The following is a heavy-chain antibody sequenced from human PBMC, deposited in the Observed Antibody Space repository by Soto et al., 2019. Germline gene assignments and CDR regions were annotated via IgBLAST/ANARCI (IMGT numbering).Heavy chain of an antibody. D-gene: IGHD3-3*01. Sequence: EVQLLESGGDLVQPGGSLRLSCAASGFTFSSYAMSWVRQAPGKGLEWVSAISGSGGSTYYADSVKGRFTISRDNSKNTLYLQMNSLRAEDTAVYYCAKETTIFGVVIGNRFDPWGQGTLVTVSS. CDR2: ISGSGGST. J-gene: IGHJ5*02. V-gene: IGHV3-23*01. CDR1: GFTFSSYA. CDR3: AKETTIFGVVIGNRFDP.